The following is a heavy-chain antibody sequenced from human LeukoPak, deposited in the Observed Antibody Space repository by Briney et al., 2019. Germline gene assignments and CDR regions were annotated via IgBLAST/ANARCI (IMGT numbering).Heavy chain of an antibody. Sequence: SETLSLTCTVSGGSISSYYWSRIRQPPGKGLEWIGYIYYSGSTNYNPSLKSRVTISVDTSKNQFSLKLSSVTAADTAVYYCARRSLGYCSSTSCRKGDYWGQGTLVTVSS. CDR1: GGSISSYY. D-gene: IGHD2-2*01. J-gene: IGHJ4*02. V-gene: IGHV4-59*12. CDR2: IYYSGST. CDR3: ARRSLGYCSSTSCRKGDY.